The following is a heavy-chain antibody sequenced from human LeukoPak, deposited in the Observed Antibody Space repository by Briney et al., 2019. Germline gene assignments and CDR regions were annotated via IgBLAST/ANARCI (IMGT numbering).Heavy chain of an antibody. CDR2: MSKDGSKT. J-gene: IGHJ4*02. CDR3: ARDRGLFLFLVGTLDN. CDR1: GFTFSSHS. D-gene: IGHD3-10*01. Sequence: PGGSLRLSCAASGFTFSSHSMHCVRQAPGKGLEWLAVMSKDGSKTLHADSVRGRFSISRDNSKNILYLQMNSVRTEDTAVYYCARDRGLFLFLVGTLDNWGQGSRVIVSS. V-gene: IGHV3-30-3*01.